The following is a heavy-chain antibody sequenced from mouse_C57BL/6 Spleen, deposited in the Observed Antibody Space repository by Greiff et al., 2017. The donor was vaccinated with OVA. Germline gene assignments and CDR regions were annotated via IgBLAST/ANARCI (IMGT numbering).Heavy chain of an antibody. J-gene: IGHJ4*01. V-gene: IGHV1-80*01. Sequence: QLPQSGAALVKPGASVKISCKASGSAFRRYWLNWVTQRPGQGLEWFGPFYPGVGDTNYNGKFKSKATLTADKSSSTAYRQLSSLTAEDSAVYFCARSGLYGMDDWGQGTSGTFSS. CDR3: ARSGLYGMDD. CDR2: FYPGVGDT. D-gene: IGHD2-12*01. CDR1: GSAFRRYW.